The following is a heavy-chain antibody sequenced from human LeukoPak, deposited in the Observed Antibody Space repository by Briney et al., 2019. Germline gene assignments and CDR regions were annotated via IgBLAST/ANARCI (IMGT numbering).Heavy chain of an antibody. CDR2: IRYDGSNK. V-gene: IGHV3-30*02. CDR1: GFTFSSYG. J-gene: IGHJ4*02. D-gene: IGHD3-16*01. CDR3: ARDSYDYVWGTPSH. Sequence: GGSLRLSCAASGFTFSSYGMHWVRQAPGKGLEWVAFIRYDGSNKYYADSVKGRFTISRDNAKNSLYLQMNSLRAEDTAVYYCARDSYDYVWGTPSHWGQGTMVTVSS.